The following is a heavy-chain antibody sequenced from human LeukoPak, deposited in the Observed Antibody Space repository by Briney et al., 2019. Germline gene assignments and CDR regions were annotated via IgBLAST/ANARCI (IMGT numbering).Heavy chain of an antibody. CDR2: IKPDGSAT. J-gene: IGHJ5*02. CDR1: GFSFSNFW. D-gene: IGHD6-6*01. Sequence: QPGGSLRLSCAASGFSFSNFWMSWVRQAPGKGLEWVANIKPDGSATNYVDSVKGRFTISGDNAKNSLDLQMNSLRAEDTAVYYCARGGGSSSWGQGTLVTVSS. V-gene: IGHV3-7*01. CDR3: ARGGGSSS.